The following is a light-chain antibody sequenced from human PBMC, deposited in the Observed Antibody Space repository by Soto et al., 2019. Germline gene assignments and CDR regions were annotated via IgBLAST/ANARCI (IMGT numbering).Light chain of an antibody. V-gene: IGKV3-15*01. CDR1: QSVSSN. J-gene: IGKJ1*01. Sequence: IVMTQSPATLSVSPGERATLSCRASQSVSSNLAWYQQKPGQAPRLLIYGASTRATGIPARFSGSGSGTEFTPTISSLQSEDFAVYYCQQYNNWPPKTFGQGTKVEIK. CDR2: GAS. CDR3: QQYNNWPPKT.